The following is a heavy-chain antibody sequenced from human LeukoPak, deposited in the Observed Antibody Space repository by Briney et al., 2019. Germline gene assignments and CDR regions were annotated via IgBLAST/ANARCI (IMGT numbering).Heavy chain of an antibody. CDR1: GYTFTSYD. V-gene: IGHV1-8*01. J-gene: IGHJ4*02. D-gene: IGHD4-11*01. CDR3: ARGGGFDYNVDY. CDR2: MNPNSGNT. Sequence: ASVKVSCKASGYTFTSYDINWVRQATGQGLEWMGWMNPNSGNTGYAQKFQGRVTMTRNTSISTAYMEPSSLRSEDTAVYYCARGGGFDYNVDYWGQGTLVTVSS.